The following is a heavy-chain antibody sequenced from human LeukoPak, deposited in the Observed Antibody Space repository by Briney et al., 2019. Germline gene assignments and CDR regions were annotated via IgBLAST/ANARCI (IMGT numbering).Heavy chain of an antibody. CDR3: ARGFDAHNAFDI. Sequence: LSWVRQAPGKGLEWIGYIYYSGSTSYNPSLKSRVTISLDTSKNQFSLKLTSVTAADTAVYYCARGFDAHNAFDIWGQGTMVTVSS. V-gene: IGHV4-30-4*08. CDR2: IYYSGST. D-gene: IGHD3-9*01. J-gene: IGHJ3*02.